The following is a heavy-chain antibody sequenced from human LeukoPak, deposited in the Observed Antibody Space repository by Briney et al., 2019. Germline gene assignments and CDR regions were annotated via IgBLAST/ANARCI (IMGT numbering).Heavy chain of an antibody. V-gene: IGHV1-46*01. Sequence: ASVKVSCKASGYTFTSYYMHWVRQAPGQGLEWMGIINPSGGSTSYAQKFQGRVTMTRDTSTSTAYMELRSLRSDDTAVYYCARDLGTGLSSNYFDYWGQGTLVTVSS. CDR2: INPSGGST. CDR1: GYTFTSYY. D-gene: IGHD5-18*01. J-gene: IGHJ4*02. CDR3: ARDLGTGLSSNYFDY.